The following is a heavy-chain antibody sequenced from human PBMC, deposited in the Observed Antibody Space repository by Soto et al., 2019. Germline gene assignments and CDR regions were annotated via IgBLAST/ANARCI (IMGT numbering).Heavy chain of an antibody. CDR1: GFTFSSYS. V-gene: IGHV3-21*01. D-gene: IGHD3-10*01. CDR3: ARAILQGGSCDY. J-gene: IGHJ4*02. CDR2: ISSSSSYI. Sequence: GGSLRLSCAASGFTFSSYSMNWVRQAPGKGLEWVSSISSSSSYIYYADSVKGRFTISRDNAKNSLYLQMNSLRAEDTAVYYCARAILQGGSCDYWGQGTLVTVSS.